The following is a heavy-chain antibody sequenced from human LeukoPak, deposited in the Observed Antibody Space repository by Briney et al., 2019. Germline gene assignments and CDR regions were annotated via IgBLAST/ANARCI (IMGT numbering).Heavy chain of an antibody. V-gene: IGHV1-3*01. CDR3: AREVPYYYDSSGYSDY. Sequence: ASVKVSRKASGYTFTSYAMQWVSQAGGQRLEWMGWINAGNGNTKYSQKFQGRVTITRDTSASTAYVELSSLRSEDTAVYYCAREVPYYYDSSGYSDYWGQGTLVTVSS. D-gene: IGHD3-22*01. J-gene: IGHJ4*02. CDR1: GYTFTSYA. CDR2: INAGNGNT.